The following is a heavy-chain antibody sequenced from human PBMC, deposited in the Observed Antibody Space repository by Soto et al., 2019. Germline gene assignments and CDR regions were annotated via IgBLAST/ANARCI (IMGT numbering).Heavy chain of an antibody. CDR3: ARGRKYYYDSGETPNWFDP. D-gene: IGHD3-22*01. V-gene: IGHV4-34*01. Sequence: PSETLSLTCAVYGGSFSGYYWSWIRQPPGKGLEWIGEINHSGSTNYNPSLKSRVTISVDTSKNQFSLKLSSVTAADTAVYYCARGRKYYYDSGETPNWFDPWGQGTLVTVSS. CDR2: INHSGST. CDR1: GGSFSGYY. J-gene: IGHJ5*02.